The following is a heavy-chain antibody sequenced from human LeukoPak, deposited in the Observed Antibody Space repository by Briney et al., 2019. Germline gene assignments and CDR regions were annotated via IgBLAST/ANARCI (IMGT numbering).Heavy chain of an antibody. V-gene: IGHV3-23*01. CDR3: ARGGNRMKEF. CDR2: TIGSGATT. D-gene: IGHD1-14*01. Sequence: GGSLRLSCAASGFTFSDFAMSWVRQAPGKGLEWVSGTIGSGATTFYADSVKGRFTISRDNSKNTLFLQMNSLRAEDTAVYFCARGGNRMKEFWGQGTLVTVSS. J-gene: IGHJ4*02. CDR1: GFTFSDFA.